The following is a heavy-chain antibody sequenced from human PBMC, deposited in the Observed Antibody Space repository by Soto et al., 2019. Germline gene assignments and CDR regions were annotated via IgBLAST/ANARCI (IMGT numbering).Heavy chain of an antibody. CDR2: IYYSGST. Sequence: SETLSLTCTVSGRSISRGGYYWSWIRQHPGKGLEWIGYIYYSGSTYYNPSLKSRVTISVDTSKNQFSLKLRSVTAADTAVYYCARVGSSGYPHFDYWGQGTLVTVSS. D-gene: IGHD3-22*01. V-gene: IGHV4-31*03. CDR1: GRSISRGGYY. J-gene: IGHJ4*02. CDR3: ARVGSSGYPHFDY.